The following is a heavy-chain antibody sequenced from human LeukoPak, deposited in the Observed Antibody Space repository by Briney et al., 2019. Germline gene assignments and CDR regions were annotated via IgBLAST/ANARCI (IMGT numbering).Heavy chain of an antibody. CDR3: TTDTVWSGNDY. CDR2: IKSKTDGGTT. CDR1: GFTFSNAW. Sequence: GGSLRLSCAASGFTFSNAWMSWVRQAPGKGLELVGRIKSKTDGGTTDYAAPVKGRFTISRDDSKNTLYLQMNSLKTEDTAVYYCTTDTVWSGNDYWGQGTLVTVSS. D-gene: IGHD3-3*01. V-gene: IGHV3-15*01. J-gene: IGHJ4*02.